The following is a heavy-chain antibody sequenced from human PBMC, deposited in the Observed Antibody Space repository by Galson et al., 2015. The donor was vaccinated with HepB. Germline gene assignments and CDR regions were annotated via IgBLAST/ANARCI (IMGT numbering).Heavy chain of an antibody. Sequence: SLRLSCAASGFTFSSYGMSWVRQAPGKGLEWVSGISGSGGTTYYADSVKGRFTISRDNSKNTLFLQMNSLGAEDTALYYCAKAPGYGTSDPFECWGQGTLVTVSS. V-gene: IGHV3-23*01. CDR3: AKAPGYGTSDPFEC. D-gene: IGHD6-13*01. CDR1: GFTFSSYG. J-gene: IGHJ4*02. CDR2: ISGSGGTT.